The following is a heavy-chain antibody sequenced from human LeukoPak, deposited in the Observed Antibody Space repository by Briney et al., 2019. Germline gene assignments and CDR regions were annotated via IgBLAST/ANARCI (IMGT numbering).Heavy chain of an antibody. J-gene: IGHJ4*02. V-gene: IGHV3-15*01. CDR2: VKSKSAGGTT. Sequence: GGSLRLSCAASGFTFSNAWTTWVRQAPGKGLEWVGRVKSKSAGGTTDYAAPVKGRFTISRDDSKNTLYLQMNSLKTEDTAVYYCTTSPLYDYVWGSLYWGQGTLVTVSS. CDR1: GFTFSNAW. CDR3: TTSPLYDYVWGSLY. D-gene: IGHD3-16*01.